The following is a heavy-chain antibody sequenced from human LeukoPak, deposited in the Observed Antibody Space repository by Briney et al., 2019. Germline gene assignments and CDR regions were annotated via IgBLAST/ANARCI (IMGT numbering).Heavy chain of an antibody. D-gene: IGHD2-2*01. CDR2: ISHGGIT. CDR1: DGSLINYY. Sequence: TSETLSLTCGVYDGSLINYYCHWIRQAPGKGLEWIGEISHGGITKHNPSLKSRVNMSQDTSKRQFSLKMNSMTAADTGVYYCGIFMDVVPGSMSWGLGTLVTVSS. V-gene: IGHV4-34*01. CDR3: GIFMDVVPGSMS. J-gene: IGHJ4*02.